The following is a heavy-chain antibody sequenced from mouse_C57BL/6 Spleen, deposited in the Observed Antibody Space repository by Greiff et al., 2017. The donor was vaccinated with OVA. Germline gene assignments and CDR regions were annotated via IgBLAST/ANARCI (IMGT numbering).Heavy chain of an antibody. Sequence: QVQLQQPGAELVKPGASVKLSCKASGYTFTSYWMHWVKQRPGQGLEWIGMIHPNSGSTNYNEKFKSKATLTVDKSTSTAYMQLSSLTSEDSAVYYCASLTGTEGDYWGQGTTLTVSS. CDR1: GYTFTSYW. CDR2: IHPNSGST. D-gene: IGHD4-1*01. V-gene: IGHV1-64*01. J-gene: IGHJ2*01. CDR3: ASLTGTEGDY.